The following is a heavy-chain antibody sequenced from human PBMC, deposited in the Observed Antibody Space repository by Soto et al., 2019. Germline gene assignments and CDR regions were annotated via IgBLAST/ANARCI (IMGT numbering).Heavy chain of an antibody. CDR2: IYYGGST. CDR3: TYGSGSPYYFDY. D-gene: IGHD3-10*01. CDR1: GGSITRSGFY. Sequence: QVQLQESGPGLVKPSQTLSLTCTVSGGSITRSGFYWSWIRQLPGTGLEWIGYIYYGGSTYYNPSLKSRVTISVDTSKNQFTLKLTSVTAADTAVYYCTYGSGSPYYFDYWGLGTPTTVSS. V-gene: IGHV4-31*03. J-gene: IGHJ4*02.